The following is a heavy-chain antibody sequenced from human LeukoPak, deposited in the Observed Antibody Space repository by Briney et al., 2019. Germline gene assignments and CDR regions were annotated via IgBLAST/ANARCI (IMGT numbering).Heavy chain of an antibody. Sequence: GGSLRLSCAASGFTFSSYAMSWVRQAPGKGLEWVSGISGSGGSTYYADSVKGRFTISRDNSKNTLYLQLNSLRAEGTAVYYCARDLASNTGSEFDYWGQGTLVTVSS. V-gene: IGHV3-23*01. CDR1: GFTFSSYA. D-gene: IGHD5/OR15-5a*01. J-gene: IGHJ4*02. CDR3: ARDLASNTGSEFDY. CDR2: ISGSGGST.